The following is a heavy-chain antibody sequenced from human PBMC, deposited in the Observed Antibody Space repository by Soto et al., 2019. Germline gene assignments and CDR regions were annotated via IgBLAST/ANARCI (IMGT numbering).Heavy chain of an antibody. Sequence: ASVKVSCKVSGYTLTELSMHWVRQAPGKGLEWMGGFDPEDGETIYAQKFQGRVTMTEDTSTDTAYMELSSLRSEDTAVHYCARDLERFVWFGESPRRYYYYGMDVWGQGTTVTVSS. V-gene: IGHV1-24*01. CDR1: GYTLTELS. J-gene: IGHJ6*02. CDR3: ARDLERFVWFGESPRRYYYYGMDV. D-gene: IGHD3-10*01. CDR2: FDPEDGET.